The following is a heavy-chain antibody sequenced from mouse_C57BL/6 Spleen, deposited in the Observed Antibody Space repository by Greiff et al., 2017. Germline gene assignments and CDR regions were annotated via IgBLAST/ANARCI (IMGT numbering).Heavy chain of an antibody. J-gene: IGHJ1*03. Sequence: QVQLQQPGAELVKPGASVKLSCKASGYTFTSYWMNWVKQRPGRGLEWIGRIDPNRGSTKYNEKFKSKVTLTVDKPSSTAYMQISSLTTEDAAFYYCSRVLTDYDCDGRRFDFWGTGTTVTVSS. D-gene: IGHD2-4*01. CDR3: SRVLTDYDCDGRRFDF. CDR1: GYTFTSYW. CDR2: IDPNRGST. V-gene: IGHV1-72*01.